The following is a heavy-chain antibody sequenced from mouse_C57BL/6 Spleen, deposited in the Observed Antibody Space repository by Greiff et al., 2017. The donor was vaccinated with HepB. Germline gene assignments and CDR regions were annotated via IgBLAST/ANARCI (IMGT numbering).Heavy chain of an antibody. CDR1: GFTFSDYY. CDR3: ARDPASYDYGAMDY. D-gene: IGHD6-1*01. V-gene: IGHV5-16*01. J-gene: IGHJ4*01. Sequence: EVKVVESEGGLVQPGSSMKLSCTASGFTFSDYYMAWVRQVPEKGLEWVANINYDGSSTYYLDSLKSRFIISRDNAKNILYLQMSSLKSEDTATYYCARDPASYDYGAMDYWGQGTSVTVSS. CDR2: INYDGSST.